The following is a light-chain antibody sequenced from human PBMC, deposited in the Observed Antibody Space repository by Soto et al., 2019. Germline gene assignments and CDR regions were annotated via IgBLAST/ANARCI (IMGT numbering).Light chain of an antibody. CDR3: SSYTSSSAYV. Sequence: QSVLTQPPSVSGAPGQSITISCTGSSCDVGGDNDVYWYQQHPGKAPKLMIYGVSNRPSGVPNRFSGSKSGNTASLTISGLQAEDEADYYCSSYTSSSAYVFGTGTKLTVL. CDR2: GVS. J-gene: IGLJ1*01. V-gene: IGLV2-14*01. CDR1: SCDVGGDND.